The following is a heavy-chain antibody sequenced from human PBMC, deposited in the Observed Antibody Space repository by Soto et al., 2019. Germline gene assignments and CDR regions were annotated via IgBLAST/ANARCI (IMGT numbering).Heavy chain of an antibody. D-gene: IGHD3-22*01. V-gene: IGHV3-33*06. CDR1: GFSSSQYG. CDR3: AQHPDKDFDSSGYGGHSFDY. J-gene: IGHJ4*02. Sequence: GGSLRLSCPASGFSSSQYGLHWVRQAPGKSLVWLAVIWFDGNYKYYADSVQGRFIISRDDSKNTLYLQMNSLRAEDTAVYYCAQHPDKDFDSSGYGGHSFDYWGQGTLLSV. CDR2: IWFDGNYK.